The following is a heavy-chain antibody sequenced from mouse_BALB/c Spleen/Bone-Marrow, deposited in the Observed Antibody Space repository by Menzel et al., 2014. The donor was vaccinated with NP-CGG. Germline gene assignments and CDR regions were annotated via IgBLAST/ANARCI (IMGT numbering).Heavy chain of an antibody. Sequence: EVKVVDSGGGLVQPGGSLKLSCAASGFTFSSYGMSWVRQTPDKRLEMIATINVNGDTTYHPDSVKGRFTISRDNVKNTLYLQMSSLKSEDTAMYYCARGYDYSSWFAYWGQGTLVTVSA. V-gene: IGHV5-6-3*01. CDR2: INVNGDTT. CDR1: GFTFSSYG. J-gene: IGHJ3*01. CDR3: ARGYDYSSWFAY. D-gene: IGHD2-4*01.